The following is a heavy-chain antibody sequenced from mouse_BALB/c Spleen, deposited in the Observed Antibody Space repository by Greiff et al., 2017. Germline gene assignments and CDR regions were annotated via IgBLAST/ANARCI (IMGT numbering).Heavy chain of an antibody. CDR2: ISSGGST. CDR1: GFTFSSYA. V-gene: IGHV5-6-5*01. D-gene: IGHD2-4*01. Sequence: EVQLVESGGGLVKPGGSLKLSCAASGFTFSSYAMSWVRQTPEQRLEWVAYISSGGSTNYSDSMKGRFTISKDNARNILYRQMSSLRSEDTAMYFCARGGLDDNGYYFDYWGQGTTLTVSS. J-gene: IGHJ2*01. CDR3: ARGGLDDNGYYFDY.